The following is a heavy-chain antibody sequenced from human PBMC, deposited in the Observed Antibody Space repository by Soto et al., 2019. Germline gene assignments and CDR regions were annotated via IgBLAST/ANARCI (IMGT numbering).Heavy chain of an antibody. Sequence: EVQLVESGGGLVQPGRSLRLSCAASGFIFANSGMHWVRQAPGKGLEWVSGISWNSGNIGYADSVKGRFSISRDNAKKSLYLQMNSLRPDDTALYFCVKAGVRDLIVEVPVYFDIWGLGTLVTVSS. CDR2: ISWNSGNI. CDR3: VKAGVRDLIVEVPVYFDI. CDR1: GFIFANSG. V-gene: IGHV3-9*01. D-gene: IGHD2-21*01. J-gene: IGHJ4*02.